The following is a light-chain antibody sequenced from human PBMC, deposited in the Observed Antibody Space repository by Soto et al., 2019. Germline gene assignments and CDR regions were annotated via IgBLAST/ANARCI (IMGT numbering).Light chain of an antibody. J-gene: IGLJ1*01. V-gene: IGLV2-14*01. Sequence: QSAPTQPASLSGSPGQSITISCTGTSSDVGSYNYVSWYQQHPGKAPKLMLYDVSYRPSGVSNRFSGSKSGNTASLTISGLQPDDEADYYCASYTTSSTLSYVFGNGTKVTVL. CDR2: DVS. CDR3: ASYTTSSTLSYV. CDR1: SSDVGSYNY.